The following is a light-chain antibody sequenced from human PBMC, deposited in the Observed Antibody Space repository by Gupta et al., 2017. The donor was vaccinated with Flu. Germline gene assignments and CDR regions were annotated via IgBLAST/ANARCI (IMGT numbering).Light chain of an antibody. J-gene: IGKJ2*01. Sequence: EIVLTQSPVTLSLSPGERATLSCGASQSVGKYLAWYQQRPGQAPRLLIFDSFNRATGIPGRFSGSGSGTDFTLTISSLEPEDFAVYYCQQRSYWPYIFGQGTKVEIK. CDR2: DSF. CDR1: QSVGKY. CDR3: QQRSYWPYI. V-gene: IGKV3-11*01.